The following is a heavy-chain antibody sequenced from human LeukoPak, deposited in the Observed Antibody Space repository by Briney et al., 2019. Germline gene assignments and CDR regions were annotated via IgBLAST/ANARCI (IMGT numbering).Heavy chain of an antibody. V-gene: IGHV4-59*01. CDR3: ARYIVSYPHDAFDI. D-gene: IGHD1-26*01. J-gene: IGHJ3*02. Sequence: SETLFLTCTVSGGSISSYYWSWIRQPPGKGLEWIGYIYYSGSTSYNPSLKSRVTISVDTSKKQFSLKLSSVTAADTAFYYCARYIVSYPHDAFDIWGQGTMVTVSS. CDR2: IYYSGST. CDR1: GGSISSYY.